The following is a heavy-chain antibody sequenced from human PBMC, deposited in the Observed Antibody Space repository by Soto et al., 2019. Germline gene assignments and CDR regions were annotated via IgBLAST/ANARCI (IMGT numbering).Heavy chain of an antibody. CDR3: ARDMVRERTPGNWFDP. J-gene: IGHJ5*02. D-gene: IGHD3-10*01. CDR1: GGSISSSGDY. CDR2: IYYSGST. Sequence: PSETLSLTCTVSGGSISSSGDYWGWIRQPPGKGLEWIGSIYYSGSTYYNPSLKSRVTISVDTSKNQFSLKLSSVTAADTAVYYCARDMVRERTPGNWFDPWGQGTLVTVSS. V-gene: IGHV4-39*02.